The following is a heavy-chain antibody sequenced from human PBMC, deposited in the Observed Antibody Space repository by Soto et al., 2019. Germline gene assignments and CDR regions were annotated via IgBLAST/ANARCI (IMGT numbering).Heavy chain of an antibody. D-gene: IGHD4-17*01. V-gene: IGHV3-11*01. Sequence: PGGSLRLSCAASGFTFSDYYMSWIRQAPGKGLEWVSYISSSGSTIYYADSVKGRFTISRDNAKNSLYLQMNSLRAEDTAVYYCACAGPMTTVTTFEFDPWGQGTLVTVSS. J-gene: IGHJ5*02. CDR3: ACAGPMTTVTTFEFDP. CDR2: ISSSGSTI. CDR1: GFTFSDYY.